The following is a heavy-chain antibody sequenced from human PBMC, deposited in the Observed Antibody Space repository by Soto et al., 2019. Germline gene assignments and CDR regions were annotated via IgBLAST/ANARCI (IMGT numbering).Heavy chain of an antibody. Sequence: SGPTLVNPTQTLTLTCTFSGFSLSTSGVGVGWIRQPPGKALEWLALIYWDDDKRYSPSLKSRLTITKDTSKNQVVLTMTNMGPVDTATYYCAHRSLITMIVVTTHYPPGASHIWDPGPMVTVS. CDR1: GFSLSTSGVG. D-gene: IGHD3-22*01. J-gene: IGHJ3*02. CDR2: IYWDDDK. V-gene: IGHV2-5*02. CDR3: AHRSLITMIVVTTHYPPGASHI.